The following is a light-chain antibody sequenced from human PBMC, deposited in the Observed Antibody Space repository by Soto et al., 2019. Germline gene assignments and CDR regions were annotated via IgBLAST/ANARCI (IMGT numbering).Light chain of an antibody. CDR1: QSISSW. Sequence: DIQMTQSPSTLSASVGYRVTITCRASQSISSWLAWYQQKPGKAPKFLIHKVSSLESGVPARFRGRGSGTELSLIISRLQPEDFAVQFFEQDQARPRAFGQGTKVDIK. CDR3: EQDQARPRA. V-gene: IGKV1-5*03. CDR2: KVS. J-gene: IGKJ1*01.